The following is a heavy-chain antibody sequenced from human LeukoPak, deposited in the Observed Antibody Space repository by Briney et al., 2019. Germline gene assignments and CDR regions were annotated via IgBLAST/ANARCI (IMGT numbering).Heavy chain of an antibody. D-gene: IGHD3-22*01. Sequence: PGGSLRLSCSACGFTFSSYAKHWVRQAPGKGLEWISAISGSGGSTYYADSVKGRFTISRDNSKNTLYLQMNSLRAEDTAVYYCAKDLGLTMIVALRAFDIWGQGIVVTVSS. J-gene: IGHJ3*02. CDR1: GFTFSSYA. V-gene: IGHV3-23*01. CDR2: ISGSGGST. CDR3: AKDLGLTMIVALRAFDI.